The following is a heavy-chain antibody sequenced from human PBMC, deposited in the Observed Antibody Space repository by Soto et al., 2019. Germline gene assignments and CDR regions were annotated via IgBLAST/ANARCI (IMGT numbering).Heavy chain of an antibody. CDR1: GDSINSGGYS. CDR2: IYHSGST. CDR3: ARGDTVITPFDY. J-gene: IGHJ4*02. D-gene: IGHD5-18*01. Sequence: TLSLTCAVSGDSINSGGYSWSWIRQPPGKGLEWIGFIYHSGSTYYNPSLKSRVTISVDTSKNQFSLTLSSVTAADTAIYYCARGDTVITPFDYWGPGTLVTVYS. V-gene: IGHV4-30-2*01.